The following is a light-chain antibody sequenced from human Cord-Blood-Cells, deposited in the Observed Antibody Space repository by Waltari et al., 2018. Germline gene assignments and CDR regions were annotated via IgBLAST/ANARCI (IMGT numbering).Light chain of an antibody. CDR1: SSDAGGYNY. V-gene: IGLV2-14*01. CDR2: HVS. Sequence: QSALTQPASVSGSPGPSITIPCTGTSSDAGGYNYVSWYQQHPGKAPKRMIYHVSKRPSGVSNRFSGSKSGNTASLTISGLQAEDEADYYCSSYTSSSTLVVFGGGTKLTVL. CDR3: SSYTSSSTLVV. J-gene: IGLJ2*01.